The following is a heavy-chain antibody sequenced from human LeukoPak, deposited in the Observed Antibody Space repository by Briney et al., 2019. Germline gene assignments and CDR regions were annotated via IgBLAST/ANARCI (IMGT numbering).Heavy chain of an antibody. CDR3: ARGSTYYDSSGQVPFDY. V-gene: IGHV3-48*01. J-gene: IGHJ4*02. Sequence: GGSLRLSCGASEFMFDSHAMSWVRQAPGKGLEWVSYISSSSSTIYYADSVKGRFTISRDNAKNSLYLQMNSLRAEDTAVYYCARGSTYYDSSGQVPFDYWGQGTLVTVSS. CDR2: ISSSSSTI. D-gene: IGHD3-22*01. CDR1: EFMFDSHA.